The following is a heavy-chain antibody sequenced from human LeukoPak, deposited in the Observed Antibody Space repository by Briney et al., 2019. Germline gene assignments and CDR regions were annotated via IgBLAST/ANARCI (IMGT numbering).Heavy chain of an antibody. CDR2: IGAYNGNT. D-gene: IGHD4-17*01. J-gene: IGHJ4*02. Sequence: ASVKVSCKASGYTFTSYGIGWVRQAPGQGLEWMGWIGAYNGNTNYAQKLQGRVTMTTDTSTSTAYMELRSLRSDDTAVYYCAREPMTTVTTDGGYFDYWGQGTLVTVSS. V-gene: IGHV1-18*04. CDR3: AREPMTTVTTDGGYFDY. CDR1: GYTFTSYG.